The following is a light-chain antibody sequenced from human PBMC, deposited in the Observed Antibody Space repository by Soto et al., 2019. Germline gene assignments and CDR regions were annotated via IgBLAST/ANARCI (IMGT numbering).Light chain of an antibody. V-gene: IGKV2-28*01. CDR1: RNLLKANGYTY. CDR3: MQTLESRT. Sequence: DIVMTQSPLSLTVTPGEPASISCRSSRNLLKANGYTYFHWFLQKPGQSPQLLIYLGYNRAPGVPDRFSGTRSGTDFTLKISRVEAEDVGVYYCMQTLESRTFGQGTKVAIK. J-gene: IGKJ1*01. CDR2: LGY.